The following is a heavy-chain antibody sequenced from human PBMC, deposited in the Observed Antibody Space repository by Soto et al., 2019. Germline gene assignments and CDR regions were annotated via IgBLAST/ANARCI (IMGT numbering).Heavy chain of an antibody. Sequence: QVRLQESGPGLVKPSETLSLSCLVSGDSVGNGPYYWSWIRQSPGGGLEWIADNYYSGRTNVNPSLESRVNISIVMSKNQFFLELRSVTAADAAVYFCARVGSSCHSGGCYYYYGLGVWGQGTTVAISS. CDR3: ARVGSSCHSGGCYYYYGLGV. V-gene: IGHV4-61*01. CDR1: GDSVGNGPYY. J-gene: IGHJ6*02. CDR2: NYYSGRT. D-gene: IGHD1-26*01.